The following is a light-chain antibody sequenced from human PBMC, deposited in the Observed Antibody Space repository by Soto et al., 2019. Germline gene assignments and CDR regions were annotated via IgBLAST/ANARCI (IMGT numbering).Light chain of an antibody. Sequence: QSVLTQPPSASGTPGQRVNISCSGSSSNIGSNYVYWYRQFPGTAPKLLIQRNNQRPSGVPARFSGSKSGTSASLAISGLQSEDEADYYCASWDDRLNGYVFGSGTNVTVL. CDR3: ASWDDRLNGYV. CDR1: SSNIGSNY. CDR2: RNN. J-gene: IGLJ1*01. V-gene: IGLV1-47*01.